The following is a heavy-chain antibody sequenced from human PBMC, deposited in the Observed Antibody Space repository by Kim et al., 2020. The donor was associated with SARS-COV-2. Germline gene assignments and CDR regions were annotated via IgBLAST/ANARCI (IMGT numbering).Heavy chain of an antibody. J-gene: IGHJ6*02. V-gene: IGHV3-21*01. Sequence: GGSLRLSCAASGFTFSSYSMNWVRQAPGKGLEWVSSISSSSSYIYYADSVKGRFTISRDNAKNSLYLQMNSLRAEDTAVYYCARDSSQSYFTYYYYGMDVWGQGTTVTVSS. CDR1: GFTFSSYS. CDR2: ISSSSSYI. D-gene: IGHD1-26*01. CDR3: ARDSSQSYFTYYYYGMDV.